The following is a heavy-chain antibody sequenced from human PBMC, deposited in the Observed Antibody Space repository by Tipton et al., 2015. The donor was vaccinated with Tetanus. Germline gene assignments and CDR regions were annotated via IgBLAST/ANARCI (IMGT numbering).Heavy chain of an antibody. J-gene: IGHJ4*02. CDR1: GASISSIYS. Sequence: TLSLTCAVSGASISSIYSWSWIRQPPGKGLEWIGYGFRSGSADYNPSLKSRVNISLDRSENQISLMLTSVTAADTAVYYCARVACRSTSGYSHYFDYWGPGSLVTVSS. CDR2: GFRSGSA. D-gene: IGHD2-2*01. V-gene: IGHV4-30-2*01. CDR3: ARVACRSTSGYSHYFDY.